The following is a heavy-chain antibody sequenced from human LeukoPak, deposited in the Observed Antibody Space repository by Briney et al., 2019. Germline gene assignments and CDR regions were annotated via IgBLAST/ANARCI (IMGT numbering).Heavy chain of an antibody. CDR1: GFTFSSIG. Sequence: GGSLRLSCAASGFTFSSIGVHWVRQAPGKGLEWVAFIRFDGSNKYYADSVKGRFTISRDNSKSTLYLQMNSLTAEDTAVYYCAKPIGTGAAHFDYWGQGALVTVS. D-gene: IGHD3-10*01. CDR2: IRFDGSNK. J-gene: IGHJ4*02. CDR3: AKPIGTGAAHFDY. V-gene: IGHV3-30*02.